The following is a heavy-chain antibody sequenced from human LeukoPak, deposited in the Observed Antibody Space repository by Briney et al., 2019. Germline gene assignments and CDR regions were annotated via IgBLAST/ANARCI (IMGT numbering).Heavy chain of an antibody. CDR1: GYTFTTYG. CDR3: ARDQSPGDIVPTTFDY. CDR2: ISAYNGNT. D-gene: IGHD5-12*01. J-gene: IGHJ4*02. Sequence: ASVKVSCKASGYTFTTYGITWVRQAPGQGLEWMGWISAYNGNTNYALKLQGRVTMTTDTSTSTAYMELRSLRSDDTAVYYCARDQSPGDIVPTTFDYWGQGTLVTVSS. V-gene: IGHV1-18*04.